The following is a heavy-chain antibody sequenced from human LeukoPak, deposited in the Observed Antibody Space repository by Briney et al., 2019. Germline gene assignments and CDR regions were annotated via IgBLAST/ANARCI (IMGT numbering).Heavy chain of an antibody. D-gene: IGHD3-22*01. CDR3: ARDPAGTMIVVVDGWFDP. CDR2: INPNSGGT. J-gene: IGHJ5*02. Sequence: SVKVSCKASGYTFTGYYMHWVRQAPGQGLEWMGWINPNSGGTNYAQKFQGRVTMTRDTSISTAYMELSRLRSDDTAVYYCARDPAGTMIVVVDGWFDPWGQGTLVTVSS. CDR1: GYTFTGYY. V-gene: IGHV1-2*02.